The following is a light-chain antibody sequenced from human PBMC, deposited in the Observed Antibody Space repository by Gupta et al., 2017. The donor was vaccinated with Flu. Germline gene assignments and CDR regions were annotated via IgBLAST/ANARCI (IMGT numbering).Light chain of an antibody. CDR3: AAWDNSLSGVL. V-gene: IGLV1-47*01. J-gene: IGLJ2*01. CDR1: RSNIESNY. CDR2: RND. Sequence: QSVLTQPPSASGTPGQRVTISCSGSRSNIESNYVYWYQQLPGTAPKLLIYRNDQRPSGVPDRFSGSKSGTSASLAIXGXRSEDEXDYYCAAWDNSLSGVLFGGGTKLTVL.